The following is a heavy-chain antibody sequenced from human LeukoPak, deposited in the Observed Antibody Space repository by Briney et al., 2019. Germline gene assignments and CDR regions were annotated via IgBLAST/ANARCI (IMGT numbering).Heavy chain of an antibody. CDR2: MNPNSGNT. CDR3: ARGRGYSYGRQIDY. D-gene: IGHD5-18*01. CDR1: GYTFTSYD. V-gene: IGHV1-8*01. Sequence: ASVKVSCKASGYTFTSYDINWVRQATGQGLEWMGWMNPNSGNTGYAQKFQGRVTMTRNTSISTAYMELSSLRSEDTAVYYCARGRGYSYGRQIDYWGQGTLVTVSS. J-gene: IGHJ4*02.